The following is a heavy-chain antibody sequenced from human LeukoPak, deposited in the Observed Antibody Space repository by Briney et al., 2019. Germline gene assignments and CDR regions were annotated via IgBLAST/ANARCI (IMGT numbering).Heavy chain of an antibody. CDR1: GGSFSGYY. CDR3: ASAILYSRSWPNWFDP. D-gene: IGHD6-13*01. Sequence: SETLSLTCAVYGGSFSGYYWSWIRQPPGKGLEWIGEINHSGSTNYNPSLKSRVTISVDTSKNQFSLKLSSVTAADTAVYYCASAILYSRSWPNWFDPWGQGTLVTVSS. V-gene: IGHV4-34*01. CDR2: INHSGST. J-gene: IGHJ5*02.